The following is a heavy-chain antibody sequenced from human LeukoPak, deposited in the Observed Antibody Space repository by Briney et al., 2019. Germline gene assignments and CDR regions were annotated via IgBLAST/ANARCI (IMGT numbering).Heavy chain of an antibody. D-gene: IGHD3-22*01. CDR1: GGTFSSYA. Sequence: SAKVSCKASGGTFSSYAISWVRQAPGQGLEWMGRIIPIFGTANYAQKFQGRVTITTDESTSTAYMELSSLRSEDTAVYYCARRKKTKYDSSGYYYHDAFDIWGQGTMVTVSS. CDR2: IIPIFGTA. J-gene: IGHJ3*02. V-gene: IGHV1-69*05. CDR3: ARRKKTKYDSSGYYYHDAFDI.